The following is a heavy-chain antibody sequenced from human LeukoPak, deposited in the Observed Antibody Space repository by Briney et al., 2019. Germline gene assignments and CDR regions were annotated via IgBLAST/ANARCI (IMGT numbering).Heavy chain of an antibody. CDR2: INPNSGGT. V-gene: IGHV1-2*02. J-gene: IGHJ4*02. Sequence: APVKVSCKASGYAFTDCYIHWVRQAPGQGLEWMGWINPNSGGTTYAQKFQGRVTVTTDTSISTAYLELNGLRSDDTAVYYCARKRVGATTGFDYWGQGTLVTVSS. CDR1: GYAFTDCY. D-gene: IGHD1-26*01. CDR3: ARKRVGATTGFDY.